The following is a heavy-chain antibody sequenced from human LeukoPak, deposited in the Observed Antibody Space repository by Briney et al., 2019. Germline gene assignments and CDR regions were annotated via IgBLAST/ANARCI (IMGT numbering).Heavy chain of an antibody. CDR2: ISSSSYI. Sequence: PGGSLRLSCAASGFTFSSYSMNWVRQAPGKGLEWVSSISSSSYIYYADSVKGRFTISRDNAKNSLYLQMNSLRAEDTAVYYCARDLGITIFGVVQPAGYWGQGTLVTVSS. CDR3: ARDLGITIFGVVQPAGY. D-gene: IGHD3-3*01. J-gene: IGHJ4*02. CDR1: GFTFSSYS. V-gene: IGHV3-21*01.